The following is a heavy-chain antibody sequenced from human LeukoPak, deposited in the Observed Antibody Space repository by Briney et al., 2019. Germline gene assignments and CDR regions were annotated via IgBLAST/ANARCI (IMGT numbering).Heavy chain of an antibody. Sequence: GGSLRLSCAASGFTVSNNYMTWVRQAPGKGLEWVSVIYFAGSAYYADSVKGRFTISRDDSKNTVYLQMDILSADDTAVYYCAGSLGYSSDSYYYGMDVWGQGATVIVSS. CDR3: AGSLGYSSDSYYYGMDV. CDR2: IYFAGSA. V-gene: IGHV3-66*01. J-gene: IGHJ6*02. CDR1: GFTVSNNY. D-gene: IGHD5-12*01.